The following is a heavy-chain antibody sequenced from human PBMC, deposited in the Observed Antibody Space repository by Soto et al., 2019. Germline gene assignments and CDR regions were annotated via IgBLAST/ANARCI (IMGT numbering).Heavy chain of an antibody. CDR1: GFTFSSYW. CDR3: ARENRTPLYSSSWYEDFDY. CDR2: IKQDGSEK. V-gene: IGHV3-7*01. D-gene: IGHD6-13*01. J-gene: IGHJ4*02. Sequence: EVQLVETGGGLVQPGGSLRLSCAASGFTFSSYWMSWVRQAPGKGLEWVANIKQDGSEKYYVDSVKGRFTISRDNAKNSLYLQMNSLRAEDTAVYYCARENRTPLYSSSWYEDFDYWGQGTLVTVSS.